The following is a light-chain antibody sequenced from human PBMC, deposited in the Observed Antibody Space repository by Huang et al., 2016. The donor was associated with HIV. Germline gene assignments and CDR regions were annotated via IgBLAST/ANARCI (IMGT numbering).Light chain of an antibody. CDR3: QQFANSLT. Sequence: EIVLTQSPGTLSLSPGERGTLSCRASQSVSSSYLAWYQQKPGQAPRLLIYGASSRAAGIPDRFSGSGSGTDFTPTISRLEPEDFAVYYCQQFANSLTFGGGTKVEIK. CDR2: GAS. V-gene: IGKV3-20*01. J-gene: IGKJ4*01. CDR1: QSVSSSY.